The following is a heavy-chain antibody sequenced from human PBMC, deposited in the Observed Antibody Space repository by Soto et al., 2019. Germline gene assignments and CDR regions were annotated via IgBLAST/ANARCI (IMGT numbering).Heavy chain of an antibody. J-gene: IGHJ6*02. CDR3: AKGPTIYGVVISFDYYYGMYV. V-gene: IGHV3-23*01. D-gene: IGHD3-3*01. CDR1: GFTFSNYA. CDR2: ISGRGDTK. Sequence: SLRLSCAASGFTFSNYAMSWVRKAPGKGLEWVSAISGRGDTKYYADSVKGRFTNSRDNSKNTLYLQMNSLRAEDTAVYYCAKGPTIYGVVISFDYYYGMYVWGQGTTVTFSS.